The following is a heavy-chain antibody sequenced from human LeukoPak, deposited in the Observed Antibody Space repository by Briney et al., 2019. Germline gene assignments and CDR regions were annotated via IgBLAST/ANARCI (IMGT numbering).Heavy chain of an antibody. CDR2: ISGSSNYI. V-gene: IGHV3-21*01. CDR1: VFTFSDYT. J-gene: IGHJ4*02. Sequence: GGSLRLSCAASVFTFSDYTMHWVRQAPGEGLKWVSSISGSSNYIYYAASLKGRFTISGDNAKNSLFLQVNSLRAEATAKYYSAILRGSTHLDYWGQGTLVTVSS. CDR3: AILRGSTHLDY. D-gene: IGHD1-26*01.